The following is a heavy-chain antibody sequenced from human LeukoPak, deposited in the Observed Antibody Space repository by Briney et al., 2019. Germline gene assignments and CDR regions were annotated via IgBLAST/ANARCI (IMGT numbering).Heavy chain of an antibody. J-gene: IGHJ4*02. V-gene: IGHV3-9*01. CDR3: ARDQDGYRDFFDY. CDR1: GFTFGDYA. D-gene: IGHD5-24*01. Sequence: GGSLRLSCAASGFTFGDYAMHWVRQAPGKGLEWVSGISWNSGSIGYADSAKGRFTISRDNAKNSLYLQMNSLRAEDTAVYYCARDQDGYRDFFDYWGQGTLVTVSS. CDR2: ISWNSGSI.